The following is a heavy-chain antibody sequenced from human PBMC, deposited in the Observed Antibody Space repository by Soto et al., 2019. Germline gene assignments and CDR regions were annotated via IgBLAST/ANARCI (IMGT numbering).Heavy chain of an antibody. CDR1: GGTFSNYA. D-gene: IGHD1-26*01. J-gene: IGHJ4*02. CDR3: ARGWETVGTTTPFAY. CDR2: IIPLFGTP. Sequence: ASVKVSCKASGGTFSNYAINWVRQAPGQGLEWMGGIIPLFGTPNYAQKFQGRVTFTAHKSTSTAYMELRSLRSDDTAVYYCARGWETVGTTTPFAYWGQGTQVTVSS. V-gene: IGHV1-69*06.